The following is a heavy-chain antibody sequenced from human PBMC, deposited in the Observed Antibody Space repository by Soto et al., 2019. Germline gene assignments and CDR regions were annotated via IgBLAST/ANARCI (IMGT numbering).Heavy chain of an antibody. CDR3: ARGSSNWAYYFDF. Sequence: EVHLVESGGGLVQPGGSLRLSCAASGFTFSNYSLNWVRQAPGKGLEWVSYITSSGTTVYYADSVRGRFTISRDNAKNSLYLQMNSLRDDDTAVYYCARGSSNWAYYFDFWGQGTLATVSS. D-gene: IGHD6-13*01. CDR2: ITSSGTTV. J-gene: IGHJ4*02. CDR1: GFTFSNYS. V-gene: IGHV3-48*02.